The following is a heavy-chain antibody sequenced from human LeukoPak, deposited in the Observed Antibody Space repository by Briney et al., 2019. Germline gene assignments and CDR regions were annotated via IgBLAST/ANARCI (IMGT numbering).Heavy chain of an antibody. D-gene: IGHD3-22*01. CDR1: GFTFSNYD. Sequence: PGGSLRLSCAVSGFTFSNYDMNWVRQAPGKGLEWVSAIDSGATNTYYADSVKGRFTISRDNAKNSLYLQMNSLRAEDTAVYYCARDLSYYYDSSGPRPSNWFDPWGQGTLVTVSS. J-gene: IGHJ5*02. CDR2: IDSGATNT. V-gene: IGHV3-21*04. CDR3: ARDLSYYYDSSGPRPSNWFDP.